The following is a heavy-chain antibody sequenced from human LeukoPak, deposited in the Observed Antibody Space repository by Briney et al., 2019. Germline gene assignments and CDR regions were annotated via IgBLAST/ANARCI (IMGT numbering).Heavy chain of an antibody. Sequence: PSETLSLTCAVYGGSFSGYYWSWIRQPPGKGLEWIGEINHSGSTNYNPSLKSRVTISVDTSKNQFSLKLSSVTAADTAVYYCARGRIPGIAVAGNLDYFDYWGQGTLVTVSS. D-gene: IGHD6-19*01. V-gene: IGHV4-34*01. CDR2: INHSGST. CDR3: ARGRIPGIAVAGNLDYFDY. CDR1: GGSFSGYY. J-gene: IGHJ4*02.